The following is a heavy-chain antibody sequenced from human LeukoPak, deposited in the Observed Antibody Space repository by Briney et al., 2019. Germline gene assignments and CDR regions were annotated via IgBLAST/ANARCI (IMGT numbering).Heavy chain of an antibody. V-gene: IGHV4-59*08. CDR3: ARRLCSSLTCNIGPSGNWLDP. CDR1: GGTMSNYW. D-gene: IGHD2-2*02. J-gene: IGHJ5*02. Sequence: PSETLSLTCTVSGGTMSNYWWNWIRQPPGKGLEWIGYIYYDGSTYYNPALNSRVTISIDTSKNQFSLKLNSVTAADTAVYYCARRLCSSLTCNIGPSGNWLDPWGQGTLVTVSS. CDR2: IYYDGST.